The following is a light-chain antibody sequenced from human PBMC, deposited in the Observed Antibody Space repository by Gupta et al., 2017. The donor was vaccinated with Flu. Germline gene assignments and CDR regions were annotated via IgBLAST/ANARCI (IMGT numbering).Light chain of an antibody. J-gene: IGKJ1*01. CDR1: QDINNY. Sequence: PSSLSASVGDRVTITCRASQDINNYLAWYQQKPGKVPKLLIYAASTLQSGVPSRFSGSGSGTDFTLTISSLQPEDVATYYCQKYDSAPRTFGQGTKVEIK. CDR3: QKYDSAPRT. CDR2: AAS. V-gene: IGKV1-27*01.